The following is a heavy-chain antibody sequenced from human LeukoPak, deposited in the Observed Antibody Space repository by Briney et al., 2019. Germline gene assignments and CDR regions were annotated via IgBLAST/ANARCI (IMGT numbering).Heavy chain of an antibody. Sequence: PSQTLSLTCTVSGGSISSGGYYWSWIRQHPGKGLEWIGYIYYSGSTYYNPSLKSRVTISVDTSKNQFSLKLSSVTAADTAVYYCARVHAFGTPDSSGYYYYFDYWGQGTLVTVSS. V-gene: IGHV4-31*03. J-gene: IGHJ4*02. CDR3: ARVHAFGTPDSSGYYYYFDY. CDR2: IYYSGST. CDR1: GGSISSGGYY. D-gene: IGHD3-22*01.